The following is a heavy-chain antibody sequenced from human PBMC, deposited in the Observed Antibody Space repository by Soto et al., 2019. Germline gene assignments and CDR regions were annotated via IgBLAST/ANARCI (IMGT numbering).Heavy chain of an antibody. CDR2: INPNSGGT. Sequence: QVQLVQSGAEVKKPGASVKVSCKASGYTFTGYYMHWVRQAPVQGLEWMGWINPNSGGTNYAQKFQGWVTMTRDTSISTAYMELSRLRSDDTAVYYCARAGGYGDYGEGYYYYYYMDVWGKGTTVTVSS. J-gene: IGHJ6*03. CDR3: ARAGGYGDYGEGYYYYYYMDV. CDR1: GYTFTGYY. V-gene: IGHV1-2*04. D-gene: IGHD4-17*01.